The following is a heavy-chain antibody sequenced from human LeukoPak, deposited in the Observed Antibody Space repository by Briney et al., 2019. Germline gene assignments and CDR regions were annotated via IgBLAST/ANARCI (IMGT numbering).Heavy chain of an antibody. V-gene: IGHV4-30-2*01. CDR1: GGSISSGGYS. CDR2: IYHSGST. CDR3: ASGPGDMLTLDRDYYYGMDV. J-gene: IGHJ6*04. Sequence: SETLSLTCAVSGGSISSGGYSWSWIRQPPGKGLEWIGYIYHSGSTYYNPSLKSRVTISVDRSKNQFSLKLSSVTAADTAVYYCASGPGDMLTLDRDYYYGMDVWGKGTTVTVSS. D-gene: IGHD3-9*01.